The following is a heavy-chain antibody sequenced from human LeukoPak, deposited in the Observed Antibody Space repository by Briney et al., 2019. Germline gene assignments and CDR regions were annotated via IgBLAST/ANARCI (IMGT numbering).Heavy chain of an antibody. J-gene: IGHJ4*02. V-gene: IGHV3-72*01. CDR2: IRKRPESYTT. CDR3: VRDNWGTDY. D-gene: IGHD7-27*01. CDR1: GFVFSGYF. Sequence: GGSLRLSCAASGFVFSGYFMDWVRQAPGKGLEWVGRIRKRPESYTTQYAASVKGRFVISRDDSKNSLYLQMNSLRIEDTAVYYCVRDNWGTDYWGQGTLVTVSS.